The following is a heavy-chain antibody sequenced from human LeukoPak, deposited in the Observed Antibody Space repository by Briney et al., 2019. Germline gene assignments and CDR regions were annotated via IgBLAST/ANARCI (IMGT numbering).Heavy chain of an antibody. CDR3: VREWAI. Sequence: GGSLRLSCAASGFTFSSYWMSWVRQAPGKGLEWVANIKQDGSKIHYVDSVKGRFTISRDNAKNSLYLQMNSLRAEDTAVCYCVREWAIWGQGTMVTVSS. J-gene: IGHJ3*02. CDR2: IKQDGSKI. V-gene: IGHV3-7*01. CDR1: GFTFSSYW.